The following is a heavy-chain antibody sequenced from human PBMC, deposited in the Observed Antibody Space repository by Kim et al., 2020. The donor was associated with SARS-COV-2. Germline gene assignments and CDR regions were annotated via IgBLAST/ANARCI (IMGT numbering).Heavy chain of an antibody. J-gene: IGHJ4*02. D-gene: IGHD3-10*01. CDR2: INPANGDT. V-gene: IGHV1-3*01. Sequence: ASVKVSCKASGYTFTTYPMHWVSQAPGQSLEWMGWINPANGDTGYSQKFQGRVTITRDTSASTAYMELSSLRSEDTAVYYCARKDYFASGSYSNFDYWGQGTLVTVSS. CDR3: ARKDYFASGSYSNFDY. CDR1: GYTFTTYP.